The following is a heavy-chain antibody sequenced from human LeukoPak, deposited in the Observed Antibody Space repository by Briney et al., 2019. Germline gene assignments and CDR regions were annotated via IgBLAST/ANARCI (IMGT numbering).Heavy chain of an antibody. V-gene: IGHV1-18*01. Sequence: GASVKVSCKASGGTFSSYGISWVRQAPGQGLEWMGWISAYNGNTNYAQKLQGRVTMTTDTSTSTAYMELRSLRSDDTAVYYCARLDSSSWSGGFNWFDPWGQGTLATVSS. CDR2: ISAYNGNT. J-gene: IGHJ5*02. CDR1: GGTFSSYG. D-gene: IGHD6-13*01. CDR3: ARLDSSSWSGGFNWFDP.